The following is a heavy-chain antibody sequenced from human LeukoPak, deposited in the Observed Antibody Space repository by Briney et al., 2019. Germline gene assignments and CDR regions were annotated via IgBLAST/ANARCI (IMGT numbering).Heavy chain of an antibody. Sequence: GGSLRLSCAASGFTVSYDYVSWVRLAPGKGLEFVSALYPGGKTYYADSVKGRFTISRDNAKNSLYLQMNSLRAEDMAVYYCAREVDGYYDSSGYSVDYWGQGTLVTVSS. V-gene: IGHV3-53*01. CDR1: GFTVSYDY. CDR2: LYPGGKT. J-gene: IGHJ4*02. D-gene: IGHD3-22*01. CDR3: AREVDGYYDSSGYSVDY.